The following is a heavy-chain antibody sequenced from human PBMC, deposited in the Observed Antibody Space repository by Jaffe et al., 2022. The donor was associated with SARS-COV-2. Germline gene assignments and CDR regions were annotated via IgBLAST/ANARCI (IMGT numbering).Heavy chain of an antibody. Sequence: QVQLQESGPGLVKPSQTLSLTCTVSGGSISSGPNYWSWIRQPAGKGLEWIGRAWTSGSTNYNPSLKSRVTISVDTSKNQFSLKLSSVTAADTAVYYCARATVGASGIEEVYYFDYWGQGALVTVSS. CDR3: ARATVGASGIEEVYYFDY. CDR1: GGSISSGPNY. J-gene: IGHJ4*02. D-gene: IGHD1-26*01. V-gene: IGHV4-61*02. CDR2: AWTSGST.